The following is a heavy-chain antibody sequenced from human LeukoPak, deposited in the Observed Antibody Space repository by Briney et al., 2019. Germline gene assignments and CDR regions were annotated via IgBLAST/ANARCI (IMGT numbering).Heavy chain of an antibody. CDR3: ARGLGYSYGNDY. D-gene: IGHD5-18*01. CDR2: INHSGST. J-gene: IGHJ4*02. Sequence: PSETLSLTCAVYGGSFSGYYWSWIRQPPGKGLEWIGEINHSGSTNYNPSLKSRVTISVDTSKNQFSLKLSSVTAADTAVDYCARGLGYSYGNDYWGQGTLVTVSS. CDR1: GGSFSGYY. V-gene: IGHV4-34*01.